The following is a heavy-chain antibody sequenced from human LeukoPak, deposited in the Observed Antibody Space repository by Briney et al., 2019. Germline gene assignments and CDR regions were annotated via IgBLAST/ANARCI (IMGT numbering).Heavy chain of an antibody. Sequence: SETPSLTCTVSGGSISSSSYYWGWIRQPPGKGLEWIGSIYYSGSTYYNPSLKSRVTISVDTSKNQFSLKLSSVTAADTAVYYCASPSGYSGYEHAFDIWGQGTMVTVSS. CDR1: GGSISSSSYY. CDR2: IYYSGST. V-gene: IGHV4-39*01. CDR3: ASPSGYSGYEHAFDI. D-gene: IGHD5-12*01. J-gene: IGHJ3*02.